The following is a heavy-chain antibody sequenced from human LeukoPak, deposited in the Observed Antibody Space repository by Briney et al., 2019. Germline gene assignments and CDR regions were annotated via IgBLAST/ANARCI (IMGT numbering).Heavy chain of an antibody. CDR3: ARDQEWDSSSWYNFDY. CDR2: ISVYNGNT. V-gene: IGHV1-18*01. D-gene: IGHD6-13*01. Sequence: ASVEVSCKASGYIFINYGISWVRQAPGQGLEWMGWISVYNGNTKYAEKFQGRLTMTTDTSTSTAYMELRSLRSDDTAVYYCARDQEWDSSSWYNFDYWGQGTLVTVSS. CDR1: GYIFINYG. J-gene: IGHJ4*02.